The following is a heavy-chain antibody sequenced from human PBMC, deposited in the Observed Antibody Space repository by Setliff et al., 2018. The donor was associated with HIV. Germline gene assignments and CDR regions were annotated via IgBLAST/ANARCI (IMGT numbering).Heavy chain of an antibody. V-gene: IGHV1-69*13. CDR1: GDTFNNYA. CDR3: VNLPFFYYYYMDV. Sequence: SVKVSCKASGDTFNNYAIGWVRQAPGQGLEWMGGILPVSGAANYAQKFQGRVMITADESTATFYMEMSTLRSEDTAVYYCVNLPFFYYYYMDVWGEGTPVTVSS. J-gene: IGHJ6*03. CDR2: ILPVSGAA.